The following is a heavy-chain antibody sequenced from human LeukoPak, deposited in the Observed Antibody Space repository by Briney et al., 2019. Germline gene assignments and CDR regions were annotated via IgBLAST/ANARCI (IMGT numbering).Heavy chain of an antibody. J-gene: IGHJ5*02. CDR3: ARVIAVAGIGANWFDP. CDR2: IKQDGSEK. V-gene: IGHV3-7*01. D-gene: IGHD6-19*01. CDR1: GFTFSDHA. Sequence: GGSLRLSCAAFGFTFSDHAMDWVRQAPGKGLEWVANIKQDGSEKYYVDSVKGRFTISRDNAKNSLYLQMNSLRAEDTAVYYCARVIAVAGIGANWFDPWGQGTLVTVSS.